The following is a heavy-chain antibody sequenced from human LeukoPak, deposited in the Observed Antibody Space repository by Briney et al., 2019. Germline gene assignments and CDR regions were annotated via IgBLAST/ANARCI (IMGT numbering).Heavy chain of an antibody. J-gene: IGHJ4*02. CDR1: GYTLTELS. Sequence: LVTVSFKCSGYTLTELSMHWVRQAPGKGLKWMGGFDPEDGETIYAQKFQGRVTMTEDTSTDTAYMELSSLRSEDTAVYYCANRGGIYDSSCYSGYYFDYWGQGTLVTVSS. CDR2: FDPEDGET. V-gene: IGHV1-24*01. CDR3: ANRGGIYDSSCYSGYYFDY. D-gene: IGHD3-22*01.